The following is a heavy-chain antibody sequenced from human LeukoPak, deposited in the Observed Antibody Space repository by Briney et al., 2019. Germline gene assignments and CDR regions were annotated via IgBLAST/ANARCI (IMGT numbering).Heavy chain of an antibody. Sequence: GESLKISCKGSGYSFTSYWIGWVRQMPGKGLEWMGIIYPGDSDTRYSPSFQGQVTISADKSISTAYLQWSSLKASDTAMYYCARGRDDYGDWYYFDYWGQGTLVTVSS. CDR1: GYSFTSYW. V-gene: IGHV5-51*01. D-gene: IGHD4-17*01. CDR3: ARGRDDYGDWYYFDY. J-gene: IGHJ4*02. CDR2: IYPGDSDT.